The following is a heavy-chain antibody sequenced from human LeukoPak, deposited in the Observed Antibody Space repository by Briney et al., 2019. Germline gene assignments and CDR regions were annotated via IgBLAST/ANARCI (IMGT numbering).Heavy chain of an antibody. CDR3: ARADLLYDSSGYYGY. J-gene: IGHJ4*02. CDR1: GYTFTSYG. Sequence: ASVKVSCKASGYTFTSYGISWVRQAPGQGLEWMGWISGYNGNTNYAQKLQGRVTMTTDTSTSTAYMGLRSLRSDDTAVYYCARADLLYDSSGYYGYWGQGTLVTVSS. V-gene: IGHV1-18*01. CDR2: ISGYNGNT. D-gene: IGHD3-22*01.